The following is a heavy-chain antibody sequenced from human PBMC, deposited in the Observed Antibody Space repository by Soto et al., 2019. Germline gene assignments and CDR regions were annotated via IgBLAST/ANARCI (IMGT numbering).Heavy chain of an antibody. J-gene: IGHJ3*02. CDR1: GDSVSSHSAA. Sequence: PSQTLSLTCAISGDSVSSHSAAWNWIRQAPARRLEWLGRTYYRSKWYNDYAVSVKSRITINPDTSKNQFSLQLNSVTPEDTAVYYCARDFPSEPEGTADDDFDIWGQGTMVTVSS. V-gene: IGHV6-1*01. CDR2: TYYRSKWYN. CDR3: ARDFPSEPEGTADDDFDI. D-gene: IGHD1-1*01.